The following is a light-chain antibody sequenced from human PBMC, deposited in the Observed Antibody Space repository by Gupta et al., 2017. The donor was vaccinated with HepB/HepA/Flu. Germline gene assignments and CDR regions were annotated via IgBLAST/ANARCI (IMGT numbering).Light chain of an antibody. CDR1: QNVLYSNNKDF. V-gene: IGKV4-1*01. J-gene: IGKJ5*01. CDR3: QQYCYTPFT. CDR2: WAS. Sequence: IVMNQTPASLAVSLGERGTINCKSSQNVLYSNNKDFLAWYQQKPEHPPKLLISWASTRESVVPDRISSGGSGAYITLTISSQHAEDVAFYYCQQYCYTPFTFGQGTRLEIK.